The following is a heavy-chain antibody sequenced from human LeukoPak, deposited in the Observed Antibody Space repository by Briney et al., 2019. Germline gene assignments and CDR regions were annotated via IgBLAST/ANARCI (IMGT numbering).Heavy chain of an antibody. V-gene: IGHV4-34*01. CDR3: ARGGVGATTMPDWYFDL. CDR2: INHSASI. D-gene: IGHD1-26*01. CDR1: GGSFSGYY. Sequence: SETLSLTCAIYGGSFSGYYWSWIRQPPGKGLEWIAEINHSASINYNPSLKSRVTISVDTSKNQFSLKLSSVTAADTAVYYCARGGVGATTMPDWYFDLWGRGTLVTVSS. J-gene: IGHJ2*01.